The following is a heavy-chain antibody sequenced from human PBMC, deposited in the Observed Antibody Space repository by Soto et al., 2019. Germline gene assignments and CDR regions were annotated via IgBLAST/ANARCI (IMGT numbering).Heavy chain of an antibody. CDR3: ARDSRGREQWQRSGGYYYYGMDV. V-gene: IGHV4-31*03. CDR1: GGSISSGGYY. D-gene: IGHD5-12*01. Sequence: TSETLSLTCTVSGGSISSGGYYWSWIRQHPGKGLEWIGYIYYSGSTYYNPSLKSRVTISVDTSKNQFSLKLSSVTAADTAVYYCARDSRGREQWQRSGGYYYYGMDVWGQGTTVTVSS. CDR2: IYYSGST. J-gene: IGHJ6*02.